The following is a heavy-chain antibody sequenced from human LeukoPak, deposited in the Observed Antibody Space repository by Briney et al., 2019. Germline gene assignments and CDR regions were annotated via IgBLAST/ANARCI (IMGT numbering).Heavy chain of an antibody. CDR1: GGTFSSYA. CDR3: AHYYYGSGSRLGY. V-gene: IGHV1-69*13. CDR2: IIPIFGTA. D-gene: IGHD3-10*01. Sequence: SVKVSCKASGGTFSSYAISWVRQAPGQGFEWMGGIIPIFGTANYAQKFQGRVTITADESTSTAYMELSSLRSEDTAVYYCAHYYYGSGSRLGYWGQGTLVTVSS. J-gene: IGHJ4*02.